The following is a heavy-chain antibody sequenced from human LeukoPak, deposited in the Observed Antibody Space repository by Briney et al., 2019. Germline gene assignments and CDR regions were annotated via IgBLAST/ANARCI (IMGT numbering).Heavy chain of an antibody. D-gene: IGHD6-19*01. CDR2: INPNSGGT. Sequence: ASVKVSCKASGYTFTGYYMHWVRQAPGQGLKWMGWINPNSGGTNYAQKFQGRVTMTRDTSISTAYMELSRLRSDDTAVYYCARELIAVAGFDPWGQGTLVTVSS. J-gene: IGHJ5*02. V-gene: IGHV1-2*02. CDR1: GYTFTGYY. CDR3: ARELIAVAGFDP.